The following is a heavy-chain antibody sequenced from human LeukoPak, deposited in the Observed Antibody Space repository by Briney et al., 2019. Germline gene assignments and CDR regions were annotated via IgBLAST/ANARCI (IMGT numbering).Heavy chain of an antibody. J-gene: IGHJ3*02. CDR1: GYTSTGYY. Sequence: GESLKVSCKASGYTSTGYYMHWVRQAPGQGLEWMGWINPNSGGTSYAQKFQGRVTMTRDTSISIAYMELSSLRSDDTAVYYCARSLGSPKAFDIWGQGTMVTVSS. D-gene: IGHD1-26*01. CDR3: ARSLGSPKAFDI. CDR2: INPNSGGT. V-gene: IGHV1-2*02.